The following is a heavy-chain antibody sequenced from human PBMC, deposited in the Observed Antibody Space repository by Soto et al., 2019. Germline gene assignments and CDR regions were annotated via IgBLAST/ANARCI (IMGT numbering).Heavy chain of an antibody. CDR2: INHSGST. CDR3: ARGHIGSLWGYYGSERGNFDY. Sequence: QVQLQQWGAGLLKPSETLSLTCAVYGGSFSGYYWSWIRQPPGKGLEWIGEINHSGSTNYNPSLKGRVSMSVGPSKTPFPRKLSSVTGADTAVYYCARGHIGSLWGYYGSERGNFDYWGQGTLVTVSS. V-gene: IGHV4-34*01. D-gene: IGHD3-10*01. J-gene: IGHJ4*02. CDR1: GGSFSGYY.